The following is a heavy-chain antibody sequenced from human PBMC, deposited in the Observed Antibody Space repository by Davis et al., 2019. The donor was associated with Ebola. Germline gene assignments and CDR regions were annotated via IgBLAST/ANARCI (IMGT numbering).Heavy chain of an antibody. V-gene: IGHV5-51*01. J-gene: IGHJ4*02. CDR2: IYPGDSDT. CDR3: ARMGKSYYDSLWDY. D-gene: IGHD3-10*01. Sequence: GESLKISCKASGNSFTSYWIAWVRQMPGKGLEWMGIIYPGDSDTRYSPSFRGQVTISADKSFSTAYLQWSGLKASDTAMYYCARMGKSYYDSLWDYWGQGTLVTVSS. CDR1: GNSFTSYW.